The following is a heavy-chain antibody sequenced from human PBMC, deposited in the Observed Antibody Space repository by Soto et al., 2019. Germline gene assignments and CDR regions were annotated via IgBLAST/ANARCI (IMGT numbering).Heavy chain of an antibody. CDR1: GYTFTSYA. CDR2: INAGNGNT. Sequence: ASVKVSCKASGYTFTSYAMRWVRQAPGQRLEWMGWINAGNGNTKYSQKFQGRVTITRDTSASTAYMELSSLRSEDTAVYYCARDSSSWYLIHDAFDIWGQGTMVTVSS. J-gene: IGHJ3*02. V-gene: IGHV1-3*01. CDR3: ARDSSSWYLIHDAFDI. D-gene: IGHD6-13*01.